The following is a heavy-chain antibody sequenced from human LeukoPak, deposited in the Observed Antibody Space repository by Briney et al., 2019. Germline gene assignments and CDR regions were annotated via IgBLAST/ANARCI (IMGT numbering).Heavy chain of an antibody. CDR1: GYTFINHW. J-gene: IGHJ4*02. D-gene: IGHD2-2*01. Sequence: AGGSLRLSCVVSGYTFINHWMSWVRQAPGKGLEWVGRLKSQRDGGTTDYAAPVGGRFTISRDDSKNTLYLHMDSLKTDDTAVYFCATGPEPAAMVFDFWGQGTLVTVSS. CDR3: ATGPEPAAMVFDF. CDR2: LKSQRDGGTT. V-gene: IGHV3-15*01.